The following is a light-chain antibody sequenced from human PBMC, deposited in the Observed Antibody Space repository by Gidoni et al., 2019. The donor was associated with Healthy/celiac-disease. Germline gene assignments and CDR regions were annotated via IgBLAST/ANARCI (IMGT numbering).Light chain of an antibody. V-gene: IGKV1-39*01. CDR3: QQSYSTPS. Sequence: IQMTQSPSSLSASVGDRVTITGRASQSISSYLNWYQQKPGKAPKLLLYSASSLQSGVPSRFSGSGSGTDFTLTISSLQPDDFATYYCQQSYSTPSFGQGTKVEIK. CDR1: QSISSY. J-gene: IGKJ1*01. CDR2: SAS.